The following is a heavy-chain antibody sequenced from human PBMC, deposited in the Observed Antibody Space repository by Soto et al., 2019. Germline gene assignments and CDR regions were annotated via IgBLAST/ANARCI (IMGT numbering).Heavy chain of an antibody. CDR1: GGTFSSYA. CDR2: IIPIFGTA. Sequence: QVQLVQSGAEVKKPGSSVKVSCKASGGTFSSYAISWVRQAPGQGLEWMGGIIPIFGTANYAQKFQGRVTITADESTRTAYMELSSLRSEDTAVYYCAREGVRGATVVTPDYGMDVWGQGTTVTVSS. J-gene: IGHJ6*02. D-gene: IGHD4-17*01. CDR3: AREGVRGATVVTPDYGMDV. V-gene: IGHV1-69*12.